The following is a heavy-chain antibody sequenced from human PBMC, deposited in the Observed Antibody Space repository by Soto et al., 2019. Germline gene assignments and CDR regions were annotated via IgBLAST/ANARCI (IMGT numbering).Heavy chain of an antibody. J-gene: IGHJ4*02. V-gene: IGHV4-61*01. CDR3: ARDQGIAVAVFDY. CDR1: GGSVTSGSYY. D-gene: IGHD6-19*01. CDR2: IYYSGST. Sequence: QVPLQESGPGLVKPSETLSLTCTVSGGSVTSGSYYWSWIRQPPGKGLEWIGYIYYSGSTNYNPSLKSRVTISVDTSKNQISLKLNSVTAADTAVYYCARDQGIAVAVFDYWGQGTLVSVSS.